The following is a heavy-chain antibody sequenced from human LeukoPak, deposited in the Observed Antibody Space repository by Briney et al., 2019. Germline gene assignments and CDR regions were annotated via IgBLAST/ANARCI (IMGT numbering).Heavy chain of an antibody. CDR1: GYSFTSYW. D-gene: IGHD2-2*02. Sequence: GESLKISCKGSGYSFTSYWIGWVRQMPGKGLEWMGIIYPGDSDTRYSPSFQGQVTISADKSISTAYLQWSSLKASDTAMYYCARQETSGLKGYCSSTSCYMGYWGQGTLVTVSS. CDR2: IYPGDSDT. J-gene: IGHJ4*02. CDR3: ARQETSGLKGYCSSTSCYMGY. V-gene: IGHV5-51*01.